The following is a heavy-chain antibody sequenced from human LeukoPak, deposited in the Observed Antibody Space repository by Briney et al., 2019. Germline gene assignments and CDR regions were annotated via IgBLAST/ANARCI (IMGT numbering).Heavy chain of an antibody. D-gene: IGHD3-10*01. V-gene: IGHV1-2*02. CDR1: GYTFTGYY. Sequence: GASETVSCKASGYTFTGYYMHWVRQAPGQGREWMGWINPNSGGTNYAQKFQGRVTMTRDTSISTAYMELSRLRSDDTAVYYCARGVGYGSGSYDNYYGMDVWGQGTTVTVSS. CDR3: ARGVGYGSGSYDNYYGMDV. J-gene: IGHJ6*02. CDR2: INPNSGGT.